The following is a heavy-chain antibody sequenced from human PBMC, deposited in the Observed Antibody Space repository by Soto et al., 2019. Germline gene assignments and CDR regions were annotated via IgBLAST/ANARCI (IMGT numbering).Heavy chain of an antibody. CDR2: IYYSGST. CDR3: ARVRKYYDILTGYYIRNYYGMDV. Sequence: SETLSLTCTVSGGSISSYYWSWIRQPPGKGLEWIGYIYYSGSTNYNPSLKSRVTISVDTSKNQFSLKLSSVTAADTAVYYCARVRKYYDILTGYYIRNYYGMDVWGQGTTVTVSS. J-gene: IGHJ6*02. V-gene: IGHV4-59*01. CDR1: GGSISSYY. D-gene: IGHD3-9*01.